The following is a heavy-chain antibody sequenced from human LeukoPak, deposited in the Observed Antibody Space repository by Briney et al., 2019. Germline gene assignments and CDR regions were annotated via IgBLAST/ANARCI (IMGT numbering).Heavy chain of an antibody. CDR3: ARSSIAARPEYFDY. CDR1: GFTFSTYW. D-gene: IGHD6-6*01. Sequence: GGSLRLSCAASGFTFSTYWMHWVRQAPGKGLEWVSAISGSGGSTYYADSVKGRFTISRDNSKNTLYLQMNSLRAEDTAVYYCARSSIAARPEYFDYWGQGTLVTVSS. J-gene: IGHJ4*02. V-gene: IGHV3-23*01. CDR2: ISGSGGST.